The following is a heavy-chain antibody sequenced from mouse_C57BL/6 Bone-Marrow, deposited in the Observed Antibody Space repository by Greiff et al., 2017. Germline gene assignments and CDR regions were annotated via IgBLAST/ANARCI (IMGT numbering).Heavy chain of an antibody. CDR1: GYTFTSYT. D-gene: IGHD1-1*01. CDR2: INPSSGYT. V-gene: IGHV1-4*01. J-gene: IGHJ3*01. CDR3: ARSSGGYYGSSYGAWFAY. Sequence: VQVVESGAELARPGASVKMSCKASGYTFTSYTMHWVKQRPGQGLEWIGYINPSSGYTKYNQKFKDKATLTADKSSSTAYMQLSSLTSEDSAVYYCARSSGGYYGSSYGAWFAYWGQGTLVTVSA.